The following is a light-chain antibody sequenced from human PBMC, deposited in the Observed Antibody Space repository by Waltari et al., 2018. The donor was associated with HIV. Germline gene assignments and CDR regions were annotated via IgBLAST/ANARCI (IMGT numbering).Light chain of an antibody. CDR2: GKK. V-gene: IGLV1-44*01. CDR1: TSNIGRNT. J-gene: IGLJ2*01. Sequence: QSVLTQPPSASGTPEQRVTISCSGSTSNIGRNTVSWFQQFPGTAPKVLIYGKKRRPSGVPDRFSGSRSGTSASLAISGLQSEDEADYYCASWDDSLNGPVFGGGTKLTVV. CDR3: ASWDDSLNGPV.